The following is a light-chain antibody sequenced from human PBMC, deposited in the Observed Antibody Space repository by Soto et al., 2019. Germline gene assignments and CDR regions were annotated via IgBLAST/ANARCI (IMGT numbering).Light chain of an antibody. Sequence: QSALSQPPSASGTPGQRVTISCSGSTSNIGSNTVSWYQQLPQRAPKLLIFSNDQRPSGVPDRFSGSKSGTSASLAISGLQSEDEAEYFCATWADGLSSYVFGTGTKVTVL. CDR3: ATWADGLSSYV. CDR2: SND. CDR1: TSNIGSNT. V-gene: IGLV1-44*01. J-gene: IGLJ1*01.